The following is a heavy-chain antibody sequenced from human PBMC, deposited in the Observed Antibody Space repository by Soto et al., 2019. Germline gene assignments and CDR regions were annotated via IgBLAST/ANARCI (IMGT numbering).Heavy chain of an antibody. J-gene: IGHJ6*02. Sequence: SPRLSCAASGFTFSSYGMHWVRQAPGKGLEWVAVISYDGSNKYYADSVKGRFTISRDNSKNTLYLQMNSLRAEDTAVYYCATASQAYSSSSPSRTKINYSYYGMDVWGQGTTVTVSS. CDR3: ATASQAYSSSSPSRTKINYSYYGMDV. V-gene: IGHV3-30*03. D-gene: IGHD6-13*01. CDR2: ISYDGSNK. CDR1: GFTFSSYG.